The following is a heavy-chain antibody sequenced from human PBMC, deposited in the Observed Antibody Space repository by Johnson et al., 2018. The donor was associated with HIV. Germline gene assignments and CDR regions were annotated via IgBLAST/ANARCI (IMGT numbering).Heavy chain of an antibody. J-gene: IGHJ3*02. D-gene: IGHD1-7*01. CDR1: GFTFSSYA. Sequence: QVQLVESGGGLVQPGGSLRLSCAASGFTFSSYAMHWVRQAPGKGLEWVAVISYDGSNKYYADYVKGRFTISRDNSKNTLYLQMNSLRAEDTAVYYCARDWNNWNYGVPDAFDIWGQGTMVTVSS. CDR2: ISYDGSNK. CDR3: ARDWNNWNYGVPDAFDI. V-gene: IGHV3-30-3*01.